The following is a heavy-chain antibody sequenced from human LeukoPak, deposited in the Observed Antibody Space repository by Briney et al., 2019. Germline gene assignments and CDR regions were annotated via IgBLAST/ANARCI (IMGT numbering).Heavy chain of an antibody. CDR1: GFTFSSYS. Sequence: GGSLRLSCAASGFTFSSYSMNWVRQAPGKGLEWVSSISSSSSYICYADSVKGRFTISRDNAKNSLYLQMNSLRAEDTAVYYCARTPTMVRGAREHYFDYRGQGTLVTVSS. D-gene: IGHD3-10*01. V-gene: IGHV3-21*01. CDR2: ISSSSSYI. CDR3: ARTPTMVRGAREHYFDY. J-gene: IGHJ4*02.